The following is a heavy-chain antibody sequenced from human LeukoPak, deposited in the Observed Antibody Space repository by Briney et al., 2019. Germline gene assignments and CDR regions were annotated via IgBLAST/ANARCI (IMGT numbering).Heavy chain of an antibody. CDR1: GGSISSSSYY. J-gene: IGHJ4*02. CDR3: ARSGGNVDIVATRFPRVFDY. CDR2: IYYSGST. D-gene: IGHD5-12*01. V-gene: IGHV4-39*07. Sequence: PSETLSLTCTVSGGSISSSSYYWGWIRQPPGKGLEWIGSIYYSGSTYYNPSLKSRVTISVDTSKSQFSLKLSSVTAADTAVYYCARSGGNVDIVATRFPRVFDYWGQGTLVTVSS.